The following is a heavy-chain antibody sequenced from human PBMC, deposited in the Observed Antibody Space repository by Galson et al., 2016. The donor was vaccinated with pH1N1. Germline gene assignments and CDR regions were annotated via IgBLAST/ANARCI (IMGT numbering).Heavy chain of an antibody. CDR1: GYTFTDYD. Sequence: VKVSCKASGYTFTDYDINWVRPGTGQGLEWMGWMNPNNDNTGYAQKFQGRVTMTRNTSISTAYMELSSLRSEDTAVYYCARGGYCSGGSCYDVFDYWGQGTLVTVS. CDR3: ARGGYCSGGSCYDVFDY. CDR2: MNPNNDNT. D-gene: IGHD2-15*01. V-gene: IGHV1-8*01. J-gene: IGHJ4*02.